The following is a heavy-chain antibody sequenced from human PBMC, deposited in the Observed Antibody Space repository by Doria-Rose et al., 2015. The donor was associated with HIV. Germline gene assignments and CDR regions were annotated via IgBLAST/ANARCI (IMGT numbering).Heavy chain of an antibody. J-gene: IGHJ4*02. V-gene: IGHV4-61*02. CDR3: ARDGYYGSSYYLDY. D-gene: IGHD3-10*01. CDR2: IYFRGST. Sequence: QVQLQESGPGLVKPSQTLSLTCSVSGASINSGSYHWSWIRQPTGQGLEWIGRIYFRGSTYYNPSLPSRVPISVDPPKTQSSLRLSSVTAADTAVYYCARDGYYGSSYYLDYWGQGTLVTVSS. CDR1: GASINSGSYH.